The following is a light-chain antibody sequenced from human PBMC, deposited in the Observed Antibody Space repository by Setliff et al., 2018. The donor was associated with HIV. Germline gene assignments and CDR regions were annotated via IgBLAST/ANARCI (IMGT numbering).Light chain of an antibody. CDR3: SSYRSSDTGV. CDR2: EVT. CDR1: SSDVGGYNY. J-gene: IGLJ1*01. V-gene: IGLV2-14*01. Sequence: QSALTQPASVSGSPGQSITISCTGTSSDVGGYNYVSWYQQHPGKAPKLIIYEVTNRPSGVSNRFSDSKSGNTASLTISGLQAEDEADYYCSSYRSSDTGVFGTGTKVTVL.